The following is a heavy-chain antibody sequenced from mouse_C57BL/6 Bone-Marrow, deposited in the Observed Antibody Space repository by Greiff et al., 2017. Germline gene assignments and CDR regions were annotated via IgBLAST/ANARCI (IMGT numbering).Heavy chain of an antibody. CDR2: LDPENGDT. CDR3: TTRLQDYYAMDY. J-gene: IGHJ4*01. CDR1: GFNIKDDY. Sequence: VQLQQSGAELVRPGASVKLSCTASGFNIKDDYMHWVKQRPEQGLEWIGWLDPENGDTEYASKFQGKATITADTSSNTAYLQLSSLTSEDTAVYYCTTRLQDYYAMDYWGQGTSVTVSS. V-gene: IGHV14-4*01. D-gene: IGHD2-2*01.